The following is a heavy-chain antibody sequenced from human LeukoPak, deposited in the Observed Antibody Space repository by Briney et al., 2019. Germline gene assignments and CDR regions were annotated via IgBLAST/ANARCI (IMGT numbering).Heavy chain of an antibody. Sequence: PGGSLRLSCAASGFTFSSYAMCWVRQAPGKGLEWVSAISGSGGSTYYADSVKGRFTISRDNSKNTLYLQMNSLRAEDTAVYYCAKDHPRPSQYYYDSSGYYDYWGQGTLVTVSS. J-gene: IGHJ4*02. CDR3: AKDHPRPSQYYYDSSGYYDY. D-gene: IGHD3-22*01. CDR1: GFTFSSYA. V-gene: IGHV3-23*01. CDR2: ISGSGGST.